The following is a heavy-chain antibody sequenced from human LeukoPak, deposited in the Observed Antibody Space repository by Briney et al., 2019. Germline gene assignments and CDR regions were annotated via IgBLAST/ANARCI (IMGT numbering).Heavy chain of an antibody. CDR1: GYTFTGYY. D-gene: IGHD5-24*01. J-gene: IGHJ4*02. CDR3: ARDRYGDGFAHFDY. V-gene: IGHV1-2*02. CDR2: INPDSGDT. Sequence: ASVKVSCKASGYTFTGYYMYWVRQAPGQGLEWMGWINPDSGDTNYAQKFQGRVTMTRDTSISTAYMDLSRLTSDDTAVYYCARDRYGDGFAHFDYWGQGALVTVSS.